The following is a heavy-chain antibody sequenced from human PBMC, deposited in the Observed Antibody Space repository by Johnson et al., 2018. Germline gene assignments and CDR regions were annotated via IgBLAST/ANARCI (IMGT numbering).Heavy chain of an antibody. J-gene: IGHJ6*03. CDR1: GFTFGDYA. CDR3: TTPGRCSSGLGYYMDV. Sequence: EVQLLESGGGLVQPGRSLRLSCTASGFTFGDYAMSWFRQAPGKGLEWVGFIRSKAYGGTTEYAASVKGRFTISRDDSKSIAYLQMNSLKTEDTAVYYCTTPGRCSSGLGYYMDVWGKGTTVTVSS. CDR2: IRSKAYGGTT. D-gene: IGHD6-19*01. V-gene: IGHV3-49*03.